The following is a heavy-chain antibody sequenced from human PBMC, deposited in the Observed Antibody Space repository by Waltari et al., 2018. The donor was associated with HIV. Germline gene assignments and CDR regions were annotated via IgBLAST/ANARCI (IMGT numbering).Heavy chain of an antibody. CDR2: ISGSGSTI. D-gene: IGHD2-21*02. J-gene: IGHJ3*01. CDR1: RFTFSTYQ. Sequence: EVQLVESGGGAVQPGGSLSLSGVAPRFTFSTYQRTWVRQAQGKVLEWISYISGSGSTIYYSDSVKGRFTISRDNAKNSLYLRMNYLTAEDTAIYYCARDGHHGVTKRGNAFDLWGQGTMVTVSP. V-gene: IGHV3-48*03. CDR3: ARDGHHGVTKRGNAFDL.